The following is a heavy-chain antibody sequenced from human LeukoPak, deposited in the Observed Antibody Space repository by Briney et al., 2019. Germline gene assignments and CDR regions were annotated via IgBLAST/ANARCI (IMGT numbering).Heavy chain of an antibody. CDR1: GGSISSGGYY. Sequence: SQTLSLTCTVSGGSISSGGYYWSWIRQHPGKGLEWIGYIYYSGSTYYNPSLKSRVTISVDTSKNQFSLKLSSVTAADTAVYCCARSSGSSSWYRNWFDPWGQGTLVTVSS. V-gene: IGHV4-31*03. CDR3: ARSSGSSSWYRNWFDP. CDR2: IYYSGST. J-gene: IGHJ5*02. D-gene: IGHD6-13*01.